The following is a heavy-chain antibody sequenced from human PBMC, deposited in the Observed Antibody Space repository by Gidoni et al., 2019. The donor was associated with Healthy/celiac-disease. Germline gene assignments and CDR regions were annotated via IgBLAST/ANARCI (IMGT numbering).Heavy chain of an antibody. V-gene: IGHV3-43*02. CDR2: ISVDGGST. J-gene: IGHJ6*02. CDR3: AKADYSSSSSYYYGMDV. D-gene: IGHD6-6*01. CDR1: GFTFDDYA. Sequence: EVQLVESGGGVVQPGGYLRLSCAASGFTFDDYAMNWVRHAPGKGLEWVSLISVDGGSTYYADSVKGRFTISRDNSKNSLYLQMNSLRTEDTALYYCAKADYSSSSSYYYGMDVWGQGTTVTVSS.